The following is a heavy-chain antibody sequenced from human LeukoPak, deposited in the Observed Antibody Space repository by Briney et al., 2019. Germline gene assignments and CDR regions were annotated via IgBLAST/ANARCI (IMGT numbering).Heavy chain of an antibody. CDR2: IYYSGST. CDR1: GVSISSYY. D-gene: IGHD5-12*01. J-gene: IGHJ6*02. CDR3: ARGYDWGGIYYYGMDV. Sequence: PSETLSLTCTVSGVSISSYYWSWIRQPPGKGLEWIGYIYYSGSTNYNPSLQCRVTISVDTSKTQSSLKLSSVTAADTAVYYCARGYDWGGIYYYGMDVWGQGTTVTVSS. V-gene: IGHV4-59*01.